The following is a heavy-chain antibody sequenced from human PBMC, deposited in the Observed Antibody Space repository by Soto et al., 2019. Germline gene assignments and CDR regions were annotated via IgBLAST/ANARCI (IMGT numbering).Heavy chain of an antibody. CDR3: AASIYYYGMDV. CDR1: GYTFTNYW. V-gene: IGHV5-51*01. CDR2: IYPWESDT. J-gene: IGHJ6*02. Sequence: GESLKISFKGSGYTFTNYWIGWVRQMPGKGLEGVGSIYPWESDTKYNPPFQGQVTISADKSITTTYLRCTSLRASDTAISYCAASIYYYGMDVWGQGTTVTVSS.